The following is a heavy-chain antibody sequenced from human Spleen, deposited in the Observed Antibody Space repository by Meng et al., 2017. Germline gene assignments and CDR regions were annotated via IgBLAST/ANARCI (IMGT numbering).Heavy chain of an antibody. CDR2: AST. J-gene: IGHJ4*02. CDR1: GGSVRSSDYQ. V-gene: IGHV4-61*08. D-gene: IGHD7-27*01. Sequence: QVPLQESGPGRVRPSETFSLICTVSGGSVRSSDYQWSWIRQPPGKGLEWIGFASTNYNPSLKSRLTISLDTSKNQFSLKLTSVTAADTAVYYCARDYWGSLDYWGQGILVTVSS. CDR3: ARDYWGSLDY.